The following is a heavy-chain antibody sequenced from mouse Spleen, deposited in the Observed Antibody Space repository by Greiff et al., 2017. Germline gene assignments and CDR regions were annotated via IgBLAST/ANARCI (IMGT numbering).Heavy chain of an antibody. J-gene: IGHJ3*01. Sequence: VQLQESGAELVKPGASVKISCKASGYAFSSYWMNWVKQRPGKGLEWIGQIYPGDGDTNYNGKFKGKATLTADKSSSTAYMQLSSLTSEDSAVYFCAREGDRYGNFWFAYWGQGTLVTVSA. CDR3: AREGDRYGNFWFAY. V-gene: IGHV1-80*01. D-gene: IGHD2-10*02. CDR2: IYPGDGDT. CDR1: GYAFSSYW.